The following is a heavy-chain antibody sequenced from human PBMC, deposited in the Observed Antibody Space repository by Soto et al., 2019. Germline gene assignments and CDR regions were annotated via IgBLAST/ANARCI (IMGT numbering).Heavy chain of an antibody. Sequence: QVQLQESGPGLVKPSETLSLTCTVTGGSISTYYWSWIRQPPGKGLEWIGHIYYTGNTNYNPSLNSRITISVDTSTNRFSLRLRSVRPADTAVYDCARAQSFEFQNGFDPWGQGTLVTVSS. J-gene: IGHJ5*02. CDR2: IYYTGNT. CDR1: GGSISTYY. V-gene: IGHV4-59*13. D-gene: IGHD3-10*01. CDR3: ARAQSFEFQNGFDP.